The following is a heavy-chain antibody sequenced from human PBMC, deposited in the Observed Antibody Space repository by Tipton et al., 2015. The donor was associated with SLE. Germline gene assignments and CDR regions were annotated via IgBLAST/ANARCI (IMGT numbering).Heavy chain of an antibody. V-gene: IGHV3-48*01. CDR1: GFTFSSYS. CDR2: NSSSSSTI. CDR3: AYLVVVPAATGDY. Sequence: SLRLYCAASGFTFSSYSMNWVRQAPGKGLEWVSYNSSSSSTIYYADSVKGRFTISRDNAKNSLYLQMNSLRAEDTAVYDCAYLVVVPAATGDYWGQGTLVTVSS. D-gene: IGHD2-2*01. J-gene: IGHJ4*02.